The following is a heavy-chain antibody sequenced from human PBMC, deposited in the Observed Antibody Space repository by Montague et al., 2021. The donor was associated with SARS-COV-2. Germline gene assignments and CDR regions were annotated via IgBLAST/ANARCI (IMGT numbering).Heavy chain of an antibody. CDR1: GDSVSRRNPA. D-gene: IGHD1-7*01. CDR3: ARGWNYAFDI. CDR2: TYYGSSWNT. V-gene: IGHV6-1*01. Sequence: CAISGDSVSRRNPAWNWIRQSPSRGLEWLGRTYYGSSWNTDYAVSVKSRITISPDTSKNQFSLHLNSVTPEDTAVYYCARGWNYAFDIWSQGTMVTVSS. J-gene: IGHJ3*02.